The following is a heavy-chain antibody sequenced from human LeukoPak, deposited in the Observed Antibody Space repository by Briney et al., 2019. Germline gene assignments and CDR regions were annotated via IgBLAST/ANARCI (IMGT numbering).Heavy chain of an antibody. CDR2: MNPNSGNT. CDR1: GYTFTSYD. Sequence: GASVKVSCKASGYTFTSYDINWVRQATGQGLEWMGWMNPNSGNTGYAQKFQGRVTMTRNTSISTAYMELSSLRSEDTAVYYCARDSWAYYGDYEDNYFDYWGQGTLVTVSS. CDR3: ARDSWAYYGDYEDNYFDY. V-gene: IGHV1-8*01. J-gene: IGHJ4*02. D-gene: IGHD4-17*01.